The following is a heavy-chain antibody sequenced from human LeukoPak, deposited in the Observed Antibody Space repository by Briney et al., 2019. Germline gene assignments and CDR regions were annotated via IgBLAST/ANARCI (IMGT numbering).Heavy chain of an antibody. J-gene: IGHJ6*02. Sequence: ASVKVSCKASGYTFTSYDINWVRQATGQGLEWMGWMNPNSGNTGYAQKFQGRVTMTRNTSISTAYMELGSLRSEDTAVYYCARYKAQRITMIVVSYYYYGMDVWGQGTTVTVSS. CDR3: ARYKAQRITMIVVSYYYYGMDV. V-gene: IGHV1-8*01. D-gene: IGHD3-22*01. CDR2: MNPNSGNT. CDR1: GYTFTSYD.